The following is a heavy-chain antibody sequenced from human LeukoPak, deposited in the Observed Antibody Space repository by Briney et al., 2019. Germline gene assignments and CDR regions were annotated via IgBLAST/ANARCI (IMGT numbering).Heavy chain of an antibody. Sequence: ASVTVSFKCSGGTFIIYAISWMRQAPAQGLEWMGSINPIFGIANYAQKFQGRVTITADKTTSTAYMELSSMRSEDTAVYYCARNFCSGCSCYAHDYWGQGTLVTVSS. CDR3: ARNFCSGCSCYAHDY. CDR2: INPIFGIA. V-gene: IGHV1-69*04. CDR1: GGTFIIYA. D-gene: IGHD2-15*01. J-gene: IGHJ4*02.